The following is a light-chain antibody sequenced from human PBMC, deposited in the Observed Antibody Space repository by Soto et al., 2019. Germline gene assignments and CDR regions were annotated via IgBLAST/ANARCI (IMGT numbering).Light chain of an antibody. J-gene: IGKJ1*01. CDR2: AAS. CDR1: QSVGEK. CDR3: HQYNEWPLT. V-gene: IGKV3-15*01. Sequence: EVLITQSPVTLSLSPGETATLSCGASQSVGEKLAWYQQKPGQAPRLLIFAASSRDSGIPARFSGSGSGTEFTLTISRLQSEDFAAYYCHQYNEWPLTFGQGTKVEV.